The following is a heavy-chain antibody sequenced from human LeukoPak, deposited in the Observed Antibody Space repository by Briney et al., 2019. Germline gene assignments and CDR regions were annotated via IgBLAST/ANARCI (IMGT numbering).Heavy chain of an antibody. CDR3: ARDRAWNYFDY. Sequence: GGALRLSCAASGFTFSNYAMTWVRQAPGKGLEWVSAISGGGGSTFYADSVKGRFTISRDNSKNTLYLQMDSLRAEDTAVYYCARDRAWNYFDYWGQGTLVTVSS. CDR2: ISGGGGST. V-gene: IGHV3-23*01. J-gene: IGHJ4*02. CDR1: GFTFSNYA. D-gene: IGHD3-3*01.